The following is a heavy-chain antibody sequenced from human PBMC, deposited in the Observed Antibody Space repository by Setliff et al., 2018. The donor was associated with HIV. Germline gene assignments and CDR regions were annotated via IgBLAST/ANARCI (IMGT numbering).Heavy chain of an antibody. CDR1: GYTFTSYA. D-gene: IGHD6-19*01. J-gene: IGHJ3*02. Sequence: GSVKVSCKASGYTFTSYAMNWVRQAPGQGLEWMGWINTNTGNPTYAQGFTGRFVFSLDTSVSTAYLQISSLKAEDTAVYYCARGKYPQWLVTSDAFDIWGQGTMVTVSS. CDR3: ARGKYPQWLVTSDAFDI. CDR2: INTNTGNP. V-gene: IGHV7-4-1*02.